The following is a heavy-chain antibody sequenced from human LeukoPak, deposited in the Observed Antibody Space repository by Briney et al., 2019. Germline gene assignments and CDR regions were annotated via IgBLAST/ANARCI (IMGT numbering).Heavy chain of an antibody. V-gene: IGHV3-74*01. J-gene: IGHJ4*02. CDR2: INSDGSST. CDR3: ARDAGRKDDY. Sequence: GRSLRLSCAASGLTFSTYWMNCVRQPAGKGLVWVSRINSDGSSTTYADSVMGRFTISRDNAKNSLYLQMNSLRAEDTAVYYCARDAGRKDDYWGQGTLVTVSS. CDR1: GLTFSTYW.